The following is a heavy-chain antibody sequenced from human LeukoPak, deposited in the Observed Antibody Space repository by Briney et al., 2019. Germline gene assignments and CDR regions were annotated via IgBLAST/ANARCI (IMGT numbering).Heavy chain of an antibody. CDR1: GFTFSTAW. CDR3: LWWDY. CDR2: IKSNSDGGTK. Sequence: PGGSLRLSCVASGFTFSTAWMSWLRQAPGKGLEWVGRIKSNSDGGTKDYDASVKGRFTISRDDSKNTVYLHMNSPKTEDKAVCYGLWWDYWGQGKLGTVSS. J-gene: IGHJ4*02. D-gene: IGHD2-21*01. V-gene: IGHV3-15*01.